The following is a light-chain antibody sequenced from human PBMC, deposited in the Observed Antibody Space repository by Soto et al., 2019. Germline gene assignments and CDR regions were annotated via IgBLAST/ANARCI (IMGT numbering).Light chain of an antibody. J-gene: IGKJ1*01. CDR1: QRVSSS. V-gene: IGKV3D-15*01. CDR3: QQYYSYPPWT. Sequence: EIVMTKSPATLSVSPGESATLPCRASQRVSSSFAWYQQTPGQAPSLLLYAASTRPTGSPARFIGSGAGTDFTLTISCLHSEDFATHYWQQYYSYPPWTGGQGAK. CDR2: AAS.